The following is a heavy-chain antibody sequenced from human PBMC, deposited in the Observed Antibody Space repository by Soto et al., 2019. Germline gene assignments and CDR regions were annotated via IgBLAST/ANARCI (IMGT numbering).Heavy chain of an antibody. V-gene: IGHV1-69*12. CDR1: GGTFSSYA. Sequence: QVQLVQSGAEVKKPGSSVKVSCKASGGTFSSYAISWVRQAPGQGLEWMGGIIHIFGTADYEQKFQGRVTITADESTSTAYRELSSLRSEDTAVYYCASHGYSYAYLFDYWGQGTLVTVSS. J-gene: IGHJ4*02. CDR2: IIHIFGTA. D-gene: IGHD5-18*01. CDR3: ASHGYSYAYLFDY.